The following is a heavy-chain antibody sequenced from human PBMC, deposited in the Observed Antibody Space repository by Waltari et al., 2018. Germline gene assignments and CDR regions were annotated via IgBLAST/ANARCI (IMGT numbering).Heavy chain of an antibody. CDR1: GFTVSTNY. CDR3: ARVPCSGDTCYYHHFDY. D-gene: IGHD2-15*01. J-gene: IGHJ4*02. CDR2: MYTGGST. V-gene: IGHV3-66*01. Sequence: EVQLVESGGNLVQPGRSLRLSCAASGFTVSTNYMNWVRQAPGKGLEWVSIMYTGGSTYYADSGKGRFTISRDNSKNTLYLQMNTLRAEDTAVYYCARVPCSGDTCYYHHFDYWGQGTLVTVSS.